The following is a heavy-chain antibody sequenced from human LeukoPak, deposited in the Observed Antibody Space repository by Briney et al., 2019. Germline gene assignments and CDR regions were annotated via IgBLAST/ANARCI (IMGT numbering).Heavy chain of an antibody. CDR2: IASDDGST. V-gene: IGHV3-23*01. D-gene: IGHD6-13*01. J-gene: IGHJ4*02. CDR3: ANGGIALTGLDY. Sequence: GGSLRLSCVASGFTFSTYAVSWARQAPGKGLEWVSSIASDDGSTYYADPVKGRFTISRDNSENTLYLQMNSLRAEDTAVYYCANGGIALTGLDYWGQGTLVTVSS. CDR1: GFTFSTYA.